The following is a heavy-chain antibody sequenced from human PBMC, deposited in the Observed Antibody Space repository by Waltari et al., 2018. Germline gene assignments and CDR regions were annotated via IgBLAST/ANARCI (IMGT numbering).Heavy chain of an antibody. CDR3: ATLRFLEWRADGMDV. Sequence: EVQLVVSGAGLIPPGGSLRLSCAASGFPVRRHYLSWVRRAPGKGLEWVSVIYSVGSTYYADSVKGRITISRDNSKNTLYLQMNSLRAEDTAVYYGATLRFLEWRADGMDVWGQGTTVTVSS. V-gene: IGHV3-53*01. CDR2: IYSVGST. CDR1: GFPVRRHY. J-gene: IGHJ6*02. D-gene: IGHD3-3*01.